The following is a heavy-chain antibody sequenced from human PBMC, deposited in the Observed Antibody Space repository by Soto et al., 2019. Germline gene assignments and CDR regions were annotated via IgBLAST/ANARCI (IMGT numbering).Heavy chain of an antibody. CDR1: GCPFSSYA. D-gene: IGHD3-3*01. J-gene: IGHJ4*02. CDR3: ARRSWRGRADY. V-gene: IGHV3-23*01. CDR2: IGGSGGDK. Sequence: GGSLRLSCAASGCPFSSYAMSWVRQAPGKGLEWVSGIGGSGGDKFYADSVKGRFTVSRDNAENTLSLELNSLRVEDTAIYYCARRSWRGRADYWGQGILVTVSS.